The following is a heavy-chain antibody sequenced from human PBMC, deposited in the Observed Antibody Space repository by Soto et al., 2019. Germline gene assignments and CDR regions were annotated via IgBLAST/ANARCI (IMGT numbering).Heavy chain of an antibody. D-gene: IGHD3-10*01. J-gene: IGHJ6*02. CDR3: ARYSRGGSGSYQYYYYGMDV. CDR2: INHSGST. V-gene: IGHV4-34*01. Sequence: TSETLSLTCAVYGGSFSGYYWSWIRQPPGKGLEWIGEINHSGSTNYNPSLKSRVTISVDTSKNQFSLKLSSVTAADTAVYYCARYSRGGSGSYQYYYYGMDVWGQGTTVTVSS. CDR1: GGSFSGYY.